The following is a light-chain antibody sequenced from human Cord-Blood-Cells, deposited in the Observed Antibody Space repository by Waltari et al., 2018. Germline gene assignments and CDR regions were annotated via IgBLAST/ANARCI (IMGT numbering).Light chain of an antibody. CDR1: SSDLGGYNY. V-gene: IGLV2-14*01. Sequence: QSALTQPASVSGSPGQSITIPCTGTSSDLGGYNYVSWYQQHPGKAPKLMIYEVSNRPSGVSNRFSGSKSGNTASLTISGLQAEDEADYYCSSYTSSSTYVFGTGTKVTVL. J-gene: IGLJ1*01. CDR3: SSYTSSSTYV. CDR2: EVS.